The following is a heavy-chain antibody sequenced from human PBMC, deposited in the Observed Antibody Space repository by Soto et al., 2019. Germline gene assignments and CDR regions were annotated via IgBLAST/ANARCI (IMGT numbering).Heavy chain of an antibody. CDR3: ARGRNWNYGGGHWFDP. V-gene: IGHV1-2*04. D-gene: IGHD1-7*01. CDR1: GYTFTGYY. Sequence: ASVKVSCKASGYTFTGYYMHWVRQAPGQGLEWMGWINPNSGGTNYTQKFQGWVTMTRDTSISTAYMELSRLRSDDTAVYYCARGRNWNYGGGHWFDPWGQGTLVTVSS. J-gene: IGHJ5*02. CDR2: INPNSGGT.